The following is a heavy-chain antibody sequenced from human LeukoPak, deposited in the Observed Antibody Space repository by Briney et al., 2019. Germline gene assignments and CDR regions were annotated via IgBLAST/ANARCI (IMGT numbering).Heavy chain of an antibody. D-gene: IGHD3-22*01. CDR2: IYTSGST. Sequence: SETLSLTCTVSGGSISSGSYYWSWIRQPAGKGLEWIGRIYTSGSTNYNPSLKSRVTISVDTSKNQFSLKLSFVTAADTAVHYCARTFYYDSSGYYSDAFDIWGQGTMVTVSS. CDR3: ARTFYYDSSGYYSDAFDI. CDR1: GGSISSGSYY. J-gene: IGHJ3*02. V-gene: IGHV4-61*02.